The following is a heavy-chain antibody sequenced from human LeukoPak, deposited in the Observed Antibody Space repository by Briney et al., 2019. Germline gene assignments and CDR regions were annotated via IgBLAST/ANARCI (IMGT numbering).Heavy chain of an antibody. CDR3: ARAYGNSWYSTI. J-gene: IGHJ4*02. CDR1: GFTFSSYS. CDR2: ISSGSSYI. V-gene: IGHV3-21*01. D-gene: IGHD6-13*01. Sequence: PGGSRRLSCAASGFTFSSYSMNWVRQAPGKGLEWVSSISSGSSYIYYADSLKGRFTISRDNAKNSLYLQMNSLRAEDTAVYYCARAYGNSWYSTIWGQGTLVTVSS.